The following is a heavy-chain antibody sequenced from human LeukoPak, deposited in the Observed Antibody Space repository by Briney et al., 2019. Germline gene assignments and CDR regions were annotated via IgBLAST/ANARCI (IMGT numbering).Heavy chain of an antibody. CDR3: ATLEAYCGGDCYSDDY. D-gene: IGHD2-21*02. Sequence: ASVKVSCKVSGYTLTELSMHWVRQAPGKGLEWMGGFDPEDGETIYAQKFQGRVTMTEDTSTDTAYMELSSLRSEDTAVYYCATLEAYCGGDCYSDDYWGQGTLVTVSS. V-gene: IGHV1-24*01. CDR2: FDPEDGET. J-gene: IGHJ4*02. CDR1: GYTLTELS.